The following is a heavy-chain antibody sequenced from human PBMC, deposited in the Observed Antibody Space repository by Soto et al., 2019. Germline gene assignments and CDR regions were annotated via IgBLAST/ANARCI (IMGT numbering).Heavy chain of an antibody. CDR3: PRLAREENPKVGSWYYFDY. D-gene: IGHD6-13*01. CDR1: GGCIRSGGYL. V-gene: IGHV4-31*03. J-gene: IGHJ4*02. CDR2: IYYSGRT. Sequence: PQILSLTFTLSGGCIRSGGYLWSWFRQHPVTGLEWIGNIYYSGRTYYNPSLNSRVTISVDTSKNQFSLKLSSVTAADTAVYYRPRLAREENPKVGSWYYFDYWGQGTRLTVSS.